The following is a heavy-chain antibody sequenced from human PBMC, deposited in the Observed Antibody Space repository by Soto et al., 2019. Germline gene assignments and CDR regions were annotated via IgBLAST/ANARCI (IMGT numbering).Heavy chain of an antibody. CDR3: ARHLSHLKTGWLDP. D-gene: IGHD1-1*01. Sequence: QEQLVESGGGVVQPGRSLRLSCRVSGFTFINYAMHWVRQAPGKGLEWVALISGDGSNEYYADSVKGRFTISRDNSRNTLYLQINSLRADDTAVYYCARHLSHLKTGWLDPWGQGTLGTVSS. J-gene: IGHJ5*02. CDR1: GFTFINYA. V-gene: IGHV3-30-3*01. CDR2: ISGDGSNE.